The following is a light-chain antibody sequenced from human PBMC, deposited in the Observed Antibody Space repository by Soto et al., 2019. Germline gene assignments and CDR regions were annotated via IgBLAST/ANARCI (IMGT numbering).Light chain of an antibody. CDR1: SNDIGTYNY. CDR2: EVR. Sequence: QSALTQPASVSGSPGQSITISCTGSSNDIGTYNYVSWYQQHPGKAPKLIMYEVRRRPSGVSNRFSGSKSGNTASLTISGLQAEDEADYYCSSYTSIITLVVFGGGTQLTVL. V-gene: IGLV2-14*01. J-gene: IGLJ3*02. CDR3: SSYTSIITLVV.